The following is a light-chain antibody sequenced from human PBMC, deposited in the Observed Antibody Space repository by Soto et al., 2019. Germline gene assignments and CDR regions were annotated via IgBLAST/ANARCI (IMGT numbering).Light chain of an antibody. CDR2: GAS. CDR3: QQYNNWPPMYT. Sequence: EIVMTQSPAPLSVSPGERATLSCRASQSVSSDLAWYQQKPGQAPRLLIYGASTRATGIPARFSGSVSGIEFTLTSSRPQSEDLAVYYCQQYNNWPPMYTCGQGTKLEIK. J-gene: IGKJ2*01. CDR1: QSVSSD. V-gene: IGKV3-15*01.